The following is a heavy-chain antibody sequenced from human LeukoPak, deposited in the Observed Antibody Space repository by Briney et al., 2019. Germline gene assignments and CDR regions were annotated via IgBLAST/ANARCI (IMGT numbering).Heavy chain of an antibody. Sequence: ASVKVSCKASGYTFTSYYMHWVRQAPGQGLEWMGIINPSGGSTSYAQKFQGRVTMTRDTSTSTVYMALSSLRSEDTAVYYCARGLENDYGGNSYFQHWGQGTLVTVSS. V-gene: IGHV1-46*01. D-gene: IGHD4-23*01. J-gene: IGHJ1*01. CDR1: GYTFTSYY. CDR2: INPSGGST. CDR3: ARGLENDYGGNSYFQH.